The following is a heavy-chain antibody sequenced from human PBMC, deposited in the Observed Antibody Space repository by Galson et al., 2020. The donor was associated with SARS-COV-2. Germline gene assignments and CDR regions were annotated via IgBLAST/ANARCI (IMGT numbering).Heavy chain of an antibody. CDR1: GFTFSSYG. J-gene: IGHJ4*02. V-gene: IGHV3-33*06. D-gene: IGHD5-12*01. Sequence: GESLKTSCAASGFTFSSYGMHWVRQAPGQGLEWVAAIWYDGSNKYYADSVKGRFTISRDNSKNTLYLQMNSLRAEDTAVYYCAKWGGSFDYWGQGTLVTVSS. CDR3: AKWGGSFDY. CDR2: IWYDGSNK.